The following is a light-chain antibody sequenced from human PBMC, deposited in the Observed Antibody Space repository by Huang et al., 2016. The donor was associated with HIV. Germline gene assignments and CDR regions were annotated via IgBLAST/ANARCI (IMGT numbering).Light chain of an antibody. CDR3: QQYYDPPYT. CDR2: AAS. V-gene: IGKV1-NL1*01. J-gene: IGKJ2*01. Sequence: DIQMTQSPSSLSASVGDRVTITCRASQGISNSLAWYRQKPGKAPDLLLYAASRLQSGVPSMFTGGGSGTDYTFTISSLQPEDFATYFCQQYYDPPYTFGQGTKLEIK. CDR1: QGISNS.